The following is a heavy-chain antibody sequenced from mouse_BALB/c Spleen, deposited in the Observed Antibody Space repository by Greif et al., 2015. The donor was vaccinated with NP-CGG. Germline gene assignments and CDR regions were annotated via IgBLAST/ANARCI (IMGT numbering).Heavy chain of an antibody. CDR3: ARNYGGGYYYAMDY. V-gene: IGHV2-2*02. CDR1: GFSLTSYG. Sequence: VQLQQSGPGLVQPSQSLSITCTVSGFSLTSYGVHWVRQSPGKGLEWLGVIWSGGSTDYNAAFISRLSISKDNSKSQVFFKMNSLQANDTAIYYCARNYGGGYYYAMDYWGQGTSVTVSS. CDR2: IWSGGST. J-gene: IGHJ4*01. D-gene: IGHD1-1*01.